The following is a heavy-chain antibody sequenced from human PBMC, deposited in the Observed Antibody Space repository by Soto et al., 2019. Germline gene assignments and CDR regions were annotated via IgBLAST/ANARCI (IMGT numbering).Heavy chain of an antibody. CDR3: AGGWGRIFDS. V-gene: IGHV4-34*01. CDR2: INHSGST. D-gene: IGHD7-27*01. Sequence: QVQLQQWGAGLLKPSETLSLTCAVYGGSFSGYYWSWIRQPPGKGLEWIGEINHSGSTNYNPSLQGRVTISVDTSKNQFSLKLSSGTAADTAVYYCAGGWGRIFDSWGQGTLVTVSS. CDR1: GGSFSGYY. J-gene: IGHJ4*02.